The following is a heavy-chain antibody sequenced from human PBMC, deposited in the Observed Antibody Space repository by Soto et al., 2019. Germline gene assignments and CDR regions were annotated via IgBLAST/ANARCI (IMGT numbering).Heavy chain of an antibody. CDR3: ARDRVTTQAFDY. D-gene: IGHD4-17*01. Sequence: TLSLTCTVSGGSIRSGGYYWSWILQHPGKGLEWIGYIYYSGSTYYNPSLKSRVTISVDTSKNQFSLKLSSVTAADTAVYYCARDRVTTQAFDYWGQGTLVTVSS. V-gene: IGHV4-31*03. CDR2: IYYSGST. CDR1: GGSIRSGGYY. J-gene: IGHJ4*02.